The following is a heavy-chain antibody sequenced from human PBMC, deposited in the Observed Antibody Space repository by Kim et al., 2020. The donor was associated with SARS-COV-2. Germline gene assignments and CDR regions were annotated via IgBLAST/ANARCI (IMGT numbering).Heavy chain of an antibody. V-gene: IGHV4-39*01. J-gene: IGHJ5*02. D-gene: IGHD1-1*01. CDR2: VYYSGST. CDR3: AGLEMTGIGGRGWFDP. CDR1: GGSISRSNSH. Sequence: SETLSLTCTVSGGSISRSNSHLGWIRQPPGKGLEWIGSVYYSGSTFYNPSLKSRVTISVDTSENQLSLKLTSVTAADTAVYYCAGLEMTGIGGRGWFDPWGQGTLVTVSS.